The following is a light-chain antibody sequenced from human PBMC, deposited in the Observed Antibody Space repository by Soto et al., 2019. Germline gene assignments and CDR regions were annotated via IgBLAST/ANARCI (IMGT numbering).Light chain of an antibody. CDR1: QDIRND. CDR3: LQDYSCPLT. CDR2: AKS. J-gene: IGKJ4*01. V-gene: IGKV1-6*01. Sequence: AIQMTQSPSSLSASVGDRVTISCRASQDIRNDLGWYQQKPGKAPKPLIYAKSSLQSGVPSRFSGSGSGTDFTLTISSLQPEDFATYYCLQDYSCPLTFGGGTTVEIK.